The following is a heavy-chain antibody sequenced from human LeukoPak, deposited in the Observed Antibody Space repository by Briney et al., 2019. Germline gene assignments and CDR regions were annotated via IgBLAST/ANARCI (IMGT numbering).Heavy chain of an antibody. J-gene: IGHJ6*02. D-gene: IGHD1-26*01. V-gene: IGHV3-33*01. CDR3: ARVYSGSYYGMDV. CDR1: GFTFSSYG. Sequence: PGRSLRLSCAASGFTFSSYGMHWVRQAPGKGLEWVAVIWYDGSNKYYADSVKGRFTISGDNSKNTLYLQMNSLRAEDTAVYYCARVYSGSYYGMDVWGQGTTVTVSS. CDR2: IWYDGSNK.